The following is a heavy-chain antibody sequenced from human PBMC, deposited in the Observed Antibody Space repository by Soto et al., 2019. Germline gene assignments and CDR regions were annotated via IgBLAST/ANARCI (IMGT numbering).Heavy chain of an antibody. CDR3: ARTHPDYYYYGMDV. CDR1: GLTVSSNY. CDR2: IYSGGST. V-gene: IGHV3-66*01. J-gene: IGHJ6*02. Sequence: GGSLRLSCAASGLTVSSNYMSWVRQAPGKGLEWVSVIYSGGSTYYADSVKGRFTISRDNSKNTLYLQMNSLRAEDTAVYYCARTHPDYYYYGMDVWGQGTTVTVSS.